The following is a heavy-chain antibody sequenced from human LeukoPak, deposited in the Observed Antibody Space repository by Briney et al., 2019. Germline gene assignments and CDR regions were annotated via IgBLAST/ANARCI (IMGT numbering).Heavy chain of an antibody. CDR2: MNPNTGKT. CDR1: GYPCTSYH. D-gene: IGHD3-22*01. Sequence: ASVKVSCKASGYPCTSYHVNWVRQATGQGPEWMGWMNPNTGKTAYAQKFQGRVYMSRDTSAGTVYMELRSLRSEDTAVYYCTRAGPYYYDSSGRNPLDYWGQGTLVTVSS. V-gene: IGHV1-8*01. CDR3: TRAGPYYYDSSGRNPLDY. J-gene: IGHJ4*02.